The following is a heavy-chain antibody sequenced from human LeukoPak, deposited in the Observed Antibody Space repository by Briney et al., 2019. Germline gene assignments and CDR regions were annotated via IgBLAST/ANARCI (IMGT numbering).Heavy chain of an antibody. J-gene: IGHJ5*02. V-gene: IGHV4-34*01. D-gene: IGHD3-10*01. CDR1: GGSFSGYY. Sequence: SETLSLTCAVYGGSFSGYYWSWIRQPPGKELEWIGEINHSGSTNYNPSLKSRVTISVDTSKNQFSLKLSSVTAADTAVYYCARGGMDTTLLWFGELGHNWFDPWGQGTLVTVSS. CDR3: ARGGMDTTLLWFGELGHNWFDP. CDR2: INHSGST.